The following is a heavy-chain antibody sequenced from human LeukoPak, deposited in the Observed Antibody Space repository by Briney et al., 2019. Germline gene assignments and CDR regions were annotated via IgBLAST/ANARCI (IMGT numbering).Heavy chain of an antibody. Sequence: SETLSLTCTVSGGSISSYYWSWIRQPAGKGLEWIGRIYTSGSTNYNPSLKSRVTMSVDTSKNQFSLKLSSVTAADTAVYYCARDYSLGFGELQYFDYWGQGTLVTVSS. CDR3: ARDYSLGFGELQYFDY. D-gene: IGHD3-10*01. J-gene: IGHJ4*02. CDR2: IYTSGST. CDR1: GGSISSYY. V-gene: IGHV4-4*07.